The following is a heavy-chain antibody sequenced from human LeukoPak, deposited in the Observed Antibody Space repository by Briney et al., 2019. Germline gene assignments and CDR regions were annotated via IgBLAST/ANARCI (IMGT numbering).Heavy chain of an antibody. J-gene: IGHJ4*02. CDR3: ARGTSFGVVIPPGY. V-gene: IGHV3-21*01. D-gene: IGHD3-3*01. Sequence: GGSLRLSCAASGFTVNTNHMHWVRQAPGKGLEWVSSISSSSSYIYYADSVKGRFTISRDNAKNSLYLQMNSLRAEDTAVYYCARGTSFGVVIPPGYWGQGTLVTVSS. CDR1: GFTVNTNH. CDR2: ISSSSSYI.